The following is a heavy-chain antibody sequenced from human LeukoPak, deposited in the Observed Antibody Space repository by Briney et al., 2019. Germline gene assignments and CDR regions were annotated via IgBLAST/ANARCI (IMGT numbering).Heavy chain of an antibody. V-gene: IGHV1-2*02. CDR3: ARDGYCSSTSCPTLGY. CDR1: GYTFTGYY. Sequence: EASVKVSCKASGYTFTGYYMHWVRQAPGQGLEWMGWINPNSGGTNYAQKFQGRVTMTRDTSISTAYMELSRLRSDDTAVYYCARDGYCSSTSCPTLGYWGQGTLVTVSS. J-gene: IGHJ4*02. CDR2: INPNSGGT. D-gene: IGHD2-2*01.